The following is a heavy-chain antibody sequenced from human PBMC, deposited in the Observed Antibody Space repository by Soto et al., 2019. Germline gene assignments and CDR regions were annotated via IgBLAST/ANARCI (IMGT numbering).Heavy chain of an antibody. CDR2: IIPIFGTA. CDR1: GGTFSSYA. V-gene: IGHV1-69*06. Sequence: QVQLVQSGAEVKKPGSSVKVSCKASGGTFSSYAISWVRQAPGQGLEWMGGIIPIFGTANYAQKLQGRVTITADKSTSTAYMELSSLRSEDTAVYYCARASHKRSLSVDLYYFDYWGQGTLVTVSS. J-gene: IGHJ4*02. CDR3: ARASHKRSLSVDLYYFDY.